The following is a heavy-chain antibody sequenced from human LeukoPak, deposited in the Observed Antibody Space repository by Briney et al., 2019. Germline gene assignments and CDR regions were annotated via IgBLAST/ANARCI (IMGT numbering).Heavy chain of an antibody. V-gene: IGHV1-18*01. CDR3: ARITDYYDILTGLDY. CDR2: ISAYNGNT. CDR1: GYIFTSYG. Sequence: GASVKVSCKASGYIFTSYGISWVRQAPGQGLEWMGWISAYNGNTNYAQKLQGRVTMTTDTSTSTAYMELRSLRSDDTAVYYCARITDYYDILTGLDYWGQGTLVTVSS. D-gene: IGHD3-9*01. J-gene: IGHJ4*02.